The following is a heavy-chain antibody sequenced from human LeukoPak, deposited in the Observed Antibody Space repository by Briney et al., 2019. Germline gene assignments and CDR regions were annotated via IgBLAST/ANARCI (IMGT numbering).Heavy chain of an antibody. Sequence: ASVKVSCKASGGTFSSYAINWVRQAPGQGLEWMGGIIPIFGTANYAQKFQDRVRSTADESTSTAYMELSSLRSEDTAIYYCASRLYCSNTRCRNFLFAYWGQGTLVTVSS. J-gene: IGHJ4*02. D-gene: IGHD2-2*01. CDR2: IIPIFGTA. CDR1: GGTFSSYA. V-gene: IGHV1-69*13. CDR3: ASRLYCSNTRCRNFLFAY.